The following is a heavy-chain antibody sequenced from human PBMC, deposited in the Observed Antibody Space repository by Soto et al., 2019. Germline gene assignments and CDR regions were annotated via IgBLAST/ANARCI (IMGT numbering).Heavy chain of an antibody. D-gene: IGHD3-10*01. V-gene: IGHV1-3*01. Sequence: ASVKISCKASGYTFTSYAMHWVRQAPGQRLEWMGWINAGNGNTKYSQKFQGRVTITRDTSASTAYMELSILRSEDTAVYYCARGRAMVRDTYYYGMDVWGQGTTVTVSS. J-gene: IGHJ6*01. CDR2: INAGNGNT. CDR3: ARGRAMVRDTYYYGMDV. CDR1: GYTFTSYA.